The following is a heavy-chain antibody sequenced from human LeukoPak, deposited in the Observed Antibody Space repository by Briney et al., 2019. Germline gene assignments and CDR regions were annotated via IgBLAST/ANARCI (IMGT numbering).Heavy chain of an antibody. V-gene: IGHV1-18*01. CDR2: ISAYNGNT. D-gene: IGHD2-21*02. CDR3: ARDNAYCGGDCYFGSDY. CDR1: GYTFTSYG. J-gene: IGHJ4*02. Sequence: ASVKVSCKASGYTFTSYGISWVPQAPGQGLEWMGWISAYNGNTNYAQKLQGRVTMTTDTSTSTAYMELRSLSSDDTAVYYCARDNAYCGGDCYFGSDYWGQGTLVTVSS.